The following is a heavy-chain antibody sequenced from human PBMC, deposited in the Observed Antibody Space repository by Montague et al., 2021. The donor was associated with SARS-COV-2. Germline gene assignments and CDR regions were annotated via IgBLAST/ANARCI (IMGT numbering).Heavy chain of an antibody. J-gene: IGHJ4*02. D-gene: IGHD3-10*01. CDR2: ISFDADSV. Sequence: PLRLSCAASGFPFGDHWMHWVRQVPGKGLTWVSRISFDADSVTYADSVKGRFTISRDAANLYLQMHSLRAEDTAVYYCARDSGHGFDYWGQGTLVTVSS. CDR1: GFPFGDHW. CDR3: ARDSGHGFDY. V-gene: IGHV3-74*03.